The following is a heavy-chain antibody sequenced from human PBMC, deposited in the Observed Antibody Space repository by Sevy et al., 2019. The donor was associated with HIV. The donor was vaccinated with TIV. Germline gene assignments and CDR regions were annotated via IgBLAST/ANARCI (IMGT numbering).Heavy chain of an antibody. CDR2: ISGSGGYT. D-gene: IGHD3-16*01. CDR1: GFIFSSYV. J-gene: IGHJ3*02. CDR3: ARRRLFGGYDAFDI. Sequence: GGSLRLSCAASGFIFSSYVMNWVRQAPGKGLEWVSGISGSGGYTYYADSVKGRFTISRDNSNKILYLEMNTLRVEDTAVYYCARRRLFGGYDAFDIWGQGTMVTVSS. V-gene: IGHV3-23*01.